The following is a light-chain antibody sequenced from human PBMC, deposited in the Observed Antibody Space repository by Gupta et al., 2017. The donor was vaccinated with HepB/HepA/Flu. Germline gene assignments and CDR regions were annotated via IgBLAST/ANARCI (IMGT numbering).Light chain of an antibody. CDR2: SNN. Sequence: QSVLTQPPSASGTPGQRVTISCSGSSSNIGSNTVNWYQQLPGTAPKLLIYSNNHRPSGVPDRFSGSKSGTSASLAISGLQAEDEADYYWAAWDDSLNGLVFGGGTKLTVL. V-gene: IGLV1-44*01. J-gene: IGLJ2*01. CDR3: AAWDDSLNGLV. CDR1: SSNIGSNT.